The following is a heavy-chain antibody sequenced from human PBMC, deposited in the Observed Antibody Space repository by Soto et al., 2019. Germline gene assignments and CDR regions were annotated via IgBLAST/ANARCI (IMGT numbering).Heavy chain of an antibody. Sequence: QITLKESGPTLVKPTQTLTLTCTFSGLSLSTSGVGLGWIRQPPGKALELLALIYWDDDKRYSPSLKSRLTITKDTSKNQVVLTMTNMDPVDTATYYCAHSSHYYDSSGYYAAGEYFQHWGQGTLVTVSS. CDR3: AHSSHYYDSSGYYAAGEYFQH. CDR1: GLSLSTSGVG. D-gene: IGHD3-22*01. V-gene: IGHV2-5*02. J-gene: IGHJ1*01. CDR2: IYWDDDK.